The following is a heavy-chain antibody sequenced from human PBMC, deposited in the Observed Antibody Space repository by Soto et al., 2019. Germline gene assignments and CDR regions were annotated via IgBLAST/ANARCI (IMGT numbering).Heavy chain of an antibody. CDR1: GFTFSSYA. Sequence: QVQLVESGGGVVQPGRSLRLSCAASGFTFSSYAMHWVRRAPGKGLEWMAVMSYDGSNKYYADSVKGRFTISRDNSRDTLYVQMNSLRPEDTALYYFARDGGAYWGQGTVVIVSS. CDR3: ARDGGAY. CDR2: MSYDGSNK. D-gene: IGHD3-16*01. V-gene: IGHV3-30-3*01. J-gene: IGHJ4*02.